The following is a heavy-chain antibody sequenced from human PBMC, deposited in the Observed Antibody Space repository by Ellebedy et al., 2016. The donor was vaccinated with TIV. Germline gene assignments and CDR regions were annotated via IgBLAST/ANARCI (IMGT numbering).Heavy chain of an antibody. J-gene: IGHJ4*02. CDR1: GGSISRYY. D-gene: IGHD2-2*01. CDR3: ARGPSAMPPWDY. CDR2: IFYTGGT. Sequence: MPSETLSLTCTVSGGSISRYYWNWIRQPPGKGLEWIGSIFYTGGTNYNPSLKSRATMSVDTSDNQFSLRLSSMTAADTAVYYCARGPSAMPPWDYWGRGTLVTVSS. V-gene: IGHV4-59*01.